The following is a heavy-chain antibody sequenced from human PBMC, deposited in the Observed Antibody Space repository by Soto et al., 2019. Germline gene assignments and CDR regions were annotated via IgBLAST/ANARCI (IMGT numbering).Heavy chain of an antibody. CDR3: GRRDGYSSGGKIDS. CDR2: IYYSGST. CDR1: GGSISSDDYS. V-gene: IGHV4-39*02. J-gene: IGHJ4*02. Sequence: PPENLCLTCTVSGGSISSDDYSWDWIRQPPGKGLEWIGSIYYSGSTYYNPSLRSRVTISVDTSKNHFSLKLSSVTAADTSVYYFGRRDGYSSGGKIDSRGPGTLVTLSS. D-gene: IGHD5-18*01.